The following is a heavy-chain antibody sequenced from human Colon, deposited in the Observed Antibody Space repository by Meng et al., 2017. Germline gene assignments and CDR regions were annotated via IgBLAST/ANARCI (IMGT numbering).Heavy chain of an antibody. Sequence: VQLVQSGAEVKQPGASWKVSFEASGYTLSSDGFSWVRQAPGQGLEWLGWINTYNGKTDYAQKFQGRITMTTDTFTSTAYMELRSLRSDDTAVYYCATRGNPYLNCWGQGTLVTVSS. CDR3: ATRGNPYLNC. CDR2: INTYNGKT. CDR1: GYTLSSDG. J-gene: IGHJ4*02. V-gene: IGHV1-18*01.